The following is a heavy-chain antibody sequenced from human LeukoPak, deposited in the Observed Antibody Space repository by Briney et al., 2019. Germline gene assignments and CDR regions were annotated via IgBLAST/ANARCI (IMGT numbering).Heavy chain of an antibody. CDR1: GGTFSSYA. CDR2: IIPILGIA. CDR3: AREYVYQLLYDAFDI. V-gene: IGHV1-69*04. Sequence: GASVKVSCKASGGTFSSYAISWVRQAPGQGLEWMGRIIPILGIANYAQKFQGRVTITADKFTSTAYMELSSLRSEDTAVYYCAREYVYQLLYDAFDIWGQGTMVTVSS. D-gene: IGHD2-2*01. J-gene: IGHJ3*02.